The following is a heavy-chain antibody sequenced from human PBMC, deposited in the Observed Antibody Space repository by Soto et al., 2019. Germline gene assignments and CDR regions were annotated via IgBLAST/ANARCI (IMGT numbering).Heavy chain of an antibody. CDR3: AKETYSGPLDY. J-gene: IGHJ4*02. V-gene: IGHV3-48*01. Sequence: GSLRLSCAASGFTFSSYSMNWVRQAPGKGLEWVADISNNGSTIYYADSVKGRFTISRDNAKNTLYLQMNSLRAEDTAVYYCAKETYSGPLDYWGQGTLVTV. CDR2: ISNNGSTI. CDR1: GFTFSSYS. D-gene: IGHD2-15*01.